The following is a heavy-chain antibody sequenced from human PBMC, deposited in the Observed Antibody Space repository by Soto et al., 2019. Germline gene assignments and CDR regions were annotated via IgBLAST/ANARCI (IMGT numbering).Heavy chain of an antibody. Sequence: ASVKVSCKASGYTFTSYGIHWVRQAPGQRLEWMGWINAANGDTKYSPKFQGRVTMTRDTSISTVYMELSRLRTDDTAVYYCARENACSGGSCHPDYWGQGTLVTVSS. CDR1: GYTFTSYG. J-gene: IGHJ4*02. CDR3: ARENACSGGSCHPDY. V-gene: IGHV1-3*01. D-gene: IGHD2-15*01. CDR2: INAANGDT.